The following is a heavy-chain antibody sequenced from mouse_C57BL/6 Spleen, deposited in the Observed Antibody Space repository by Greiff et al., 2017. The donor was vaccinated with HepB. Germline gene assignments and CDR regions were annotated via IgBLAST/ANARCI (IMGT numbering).Heavy chain of an antibody. V-gene: IGHV1-69*01. D-gene: IGHD1-1*01. CDR1: GYTFTSYW. CDR2: IDPSDSYT. CDR3: ARAGMARYGTYYYAMDY. J-gene: IGHJ4*01. Sequence: VQLQQPGAELVMPGASVKLSCKASGYTFTSYWMHWVKQRPGQGLEWIGEIDPSDSYTNYNQKFKGKSTLTVDKSSSTAYMQLSSLTSEDSAVYYCARAGMARYGTYYYAMDYWGQGTSVTVSS.